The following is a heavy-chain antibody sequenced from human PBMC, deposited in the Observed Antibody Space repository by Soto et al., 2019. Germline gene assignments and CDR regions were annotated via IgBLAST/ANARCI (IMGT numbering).Heavy chain of an antibody. CDR3: ARQGWLAAAASWFDP. CDR1: GVSISSSSYY. J-gene: IGHJ5*02. CDR2: IYYSGST. Sequence: SETLSLTCTVSGVSISSSSYYWGWIRQPPGKGLEWIGSIYYSGSTYYNPSLKSRVTISVDTSKNQFSLKLSSVTAADTAVYYCARQGWLAAAASWFDPWGQGTLVTVSS. V-gene: IGHV4-39*01. D-gene: IGHD6-13*01.